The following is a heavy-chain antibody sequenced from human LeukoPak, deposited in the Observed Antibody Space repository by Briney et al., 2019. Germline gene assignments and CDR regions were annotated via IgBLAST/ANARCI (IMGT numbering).Heavy chain of an antibody. CDR3: ATEAYYDSSGPHFDY. V-gene: IGHV4-4*02. CDR2: IYHAGNT. Sequence: SGTLSLTCAVSGGSISSSNWWTWVRPPPGKGLEWIGEIYHAGNTNYNPSLKSRVTISVNKSKNQFSLKLTSVTAADTAVYYCATEAYYDSSGPHFDYWGQGTLVTVFS. J-gene: IGHJ4*02. D-gene: IGHD3-22*01. CDR1: GGSISSSNW.